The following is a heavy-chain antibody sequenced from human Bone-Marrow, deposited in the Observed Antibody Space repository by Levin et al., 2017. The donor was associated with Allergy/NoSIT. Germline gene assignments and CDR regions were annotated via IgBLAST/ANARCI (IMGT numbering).Heavy chain of an antibody. CDR1: GGSISSYY. CDR3: ARVWAAAAGDY. J-gene: IGHJ4*02. CDR2: IYYSGST. Sequence: PSETLSLTCTVSGGSISSYYWSWIRQPPGKGLEWIGYIYYSGSTNYNPSLKSRVTISVDTSKNQFSLKLSSVTAADTAVYYCARVWAAAAGDYWGQGTLVTVSS. V-gene: IGHV4-59*01. D-gene: IGHD6-13*01.